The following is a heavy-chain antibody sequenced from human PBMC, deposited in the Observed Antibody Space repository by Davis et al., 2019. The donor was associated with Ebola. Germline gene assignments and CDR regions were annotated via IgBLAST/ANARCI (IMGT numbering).Heavy chain of an antibody. J-gene: IGHJ6*02. Sequence: ASVKVSCKASGYTFTGYYMHWVRQAPGQGLEWMGWINPNSGGTNYAQKFQGWVTMTRDTSISTAYMELSRLRSDDTAVYYCARSDEYSSSSGPAYYYYGMDVWGQGTTVTVSS. CDR2: INPNSGGT. CDR3: ARSDEYSSSSGPAYYYYGMDV. V-gene: IGHV1-2*04. CDR1: GYTFTGYY. D-gene: IGHD6-6*01.